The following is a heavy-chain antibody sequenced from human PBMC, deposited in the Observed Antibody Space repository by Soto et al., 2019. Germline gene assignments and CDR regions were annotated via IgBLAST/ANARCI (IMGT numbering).Heavy chain of an antibody. J-gene: IGHJ5*02. CDR2: ISVYNDYT. Sequence: ASVKVSCKASGYTFTSYGISWVRQAPGQGLEWMGWISVYNDYTNYAQNFQGRVTMTTDTSTSTAYMELRNLISDDTAVYYCARAPLPKCSGGTCYPWWFDPWGQGTLVTVSS. D-gene: IGHD2-15*01. CDR1: GYTFTSYG. CDR3: ARAPLPKCSGGTCYPWWFDP. V-gene: IGHV1-18*01.